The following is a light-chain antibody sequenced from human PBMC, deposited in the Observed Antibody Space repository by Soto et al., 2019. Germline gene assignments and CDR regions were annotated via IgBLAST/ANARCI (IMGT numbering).Light chain of an antibody. Sequence: QAVVTQPPSASGTPGQRVTISCSGSNSNIGSNTVSWYQQLPGTAPKLLIYSNNQRPSGVPDRFSGSKSGTSASLAISELQSEDEAHYYCLSWDDSLNGVFGGGTQLTVL. CDR2: SNN. J-gene: IGLJ3*02. CDR3: LSWDDSLNGV. CDR1: NSNIGSNT. V-gene: IGLV1-44*01.